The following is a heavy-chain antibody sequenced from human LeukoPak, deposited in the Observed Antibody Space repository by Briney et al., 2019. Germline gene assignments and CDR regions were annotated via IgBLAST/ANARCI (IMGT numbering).Heavy chain of an antibody. Sequence: GGSLRLSCAASGFTFSSYAMSWVRQAPGKGLEWVSAISGSGGSTYYADSVKGRFTISRDNSKNTLYLQMNSLRAEDTAVYYCAKLRGIMITFGGVIADYWGQGTLVTVSS. CDR2: ISGSGGST. D-gene: IGHD3-16*02. CDR3: AKLRGIMITFGGVIADY. J-gene: IGHJ4*02. V-gene: IGHV3-23*01. CDR1: GFTFSSYA.